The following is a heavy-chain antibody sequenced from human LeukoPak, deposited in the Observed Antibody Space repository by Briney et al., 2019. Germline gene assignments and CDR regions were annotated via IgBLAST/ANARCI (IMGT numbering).Heavy chain of an antibody. CDR2: IDATGNII. CDR1: GFSFRNYE. V-gene: IGHV3-48*03. Sequence: PGGSLRLSCAASGFSFRNYEMNWVRQAPGKGLEWLSYIDATGNIIYYADSVKGRFTISRDNAKNSLYLQMNSLRVEDTAVYYCARDRWRSGVYEGDFDYWGQGTLVTVSS. J-gene: IGHJ4*02. CDR3: ARDRWRSGVYEGDFDY. D-gene: IGHD5/OR15-5a*01.